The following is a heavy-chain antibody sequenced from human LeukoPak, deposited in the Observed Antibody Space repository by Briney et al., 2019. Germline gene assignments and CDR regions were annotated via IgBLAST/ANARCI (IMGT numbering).Heavy chain of an antibody. V-gene: IGHV4-39*07. CDR3: ARDALLPYCSDGSCYSLGSWFDP. CDR2: IYYSGST. Sequence: SETLSLTCTVSGGSISSSGYYWGWIRQPPGKGLEWIGSIYYSGSTYYNPSLKSRVTISVDTSNNQFSLKLSSVTAADTAVYYCARDALLPYCSDGSCYSLGSWFDPWGQGTLVTVSS. CDR1: GGSISSSGYY. J-gene: IGHJ5*02. D-gene: IGHD2-15*01.